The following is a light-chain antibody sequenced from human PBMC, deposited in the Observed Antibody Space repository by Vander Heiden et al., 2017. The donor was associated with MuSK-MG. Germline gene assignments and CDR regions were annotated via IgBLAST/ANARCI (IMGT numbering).Light chain of an antibody. Sequence: EIVMTQSPDTLSVSPGERVTLSCRASQSISSNLAWYHQKPGQAPRLLMYGASTRATGIPARFSGSGSGTEFTLTISSLQSEDFAVFYCQQYHNCPFTFGPGTKVDIK. CDR1: QSISSN. CDR2: GAS. V-gene: IGKV3-15*01. CDR3: QQYHNCPFT. J-gene: IGKJ3*01.